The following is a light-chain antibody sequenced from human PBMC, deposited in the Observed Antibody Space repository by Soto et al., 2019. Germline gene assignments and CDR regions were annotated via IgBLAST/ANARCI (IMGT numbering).Light chain of an antibody. V-gene: IGKV3-20*01. CDR3: QQYGSSALT. CDR2: GAS. Sequence: IVLTQSPGTLSLSPGERATLSCRASQSVSSIYLAWYQQKPGQAPRLLSYGASSRATGIPDRFSGSGSGTEFTLTISRLEPEDVAVYYCQQYGSSALTFGGGTKVDIK. J-gene: IGKJ4*02. CDR1: QSVSSIY.